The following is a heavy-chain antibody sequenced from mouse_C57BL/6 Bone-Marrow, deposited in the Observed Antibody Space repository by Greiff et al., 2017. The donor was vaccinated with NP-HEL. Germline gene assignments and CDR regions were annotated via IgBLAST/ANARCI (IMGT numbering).Heavy chain of an antibody. Sequence: QVTLKESGPGILQHSQTLSLTCSFSGFSLSTFGMGVGWIRQPSGKGLEWLAHIWWDDDKYYNPALKRRLTIHKDTSKNQVFLKIANVDTSDTATYYCARIANYYDPYFDYWGQGTTLTVSS. CDR1: GFSLSTFGMG. CDR3: ARIANYYDPYFDY. D-gene: IGHD2-4*01. CDR2: IWWDDDK. J-gene: IGHJ2*01. V-gene: IGHV8-8*01.